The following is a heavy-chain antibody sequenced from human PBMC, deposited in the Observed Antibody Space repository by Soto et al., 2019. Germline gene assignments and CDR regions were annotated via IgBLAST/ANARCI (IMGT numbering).Heavy chain of an antibody. D-gene: IGHD3-10*01. Sequence: QVQLQESGPGLVKLSKPLSLTGPAFGGPIPNSYGGGFGQPPGKGLEWIGYIKSNGDSAYNLPLKRRVTMSVDTSTTQFSLMLESVTATATAVYYCARHGFGSLHGLVDVWGQGTTVIVSS. J-gene: IGHJ6*02. V-gene: IGHV4-59*08. CDR1: GGPIPNSY. CDR2: IKSNGDS. CDR3: ARHGFGSLHGLVDV.